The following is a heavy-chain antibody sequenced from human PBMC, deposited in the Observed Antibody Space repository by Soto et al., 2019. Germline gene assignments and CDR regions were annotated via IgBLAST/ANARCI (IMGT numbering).Heavy chain of an antibody. V-gene: IGHV3-11*01. CDR1: VFTFSDYY. Sequence: QVQLVESGGGLVKPGGSLRLSCAASVFTFSDYYMSWIRQAPGKGLEWVSYISSSGSTIYYADSVKGRFTISRDNAKNSLYRQMNSLRAEDTAVYYCAKAIRYFDWFWFDPWGQGTLVTVSS. J-gene: IGHJ5*02. CDR2: ISSSGSTI. D-gene: IGHD3-9*01. CDR3: AKAIRYFDWFWFDP.